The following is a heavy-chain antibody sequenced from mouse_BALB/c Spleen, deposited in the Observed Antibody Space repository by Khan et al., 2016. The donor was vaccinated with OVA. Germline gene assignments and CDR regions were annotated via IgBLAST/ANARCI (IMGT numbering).Heavy chain of an antibody. Sequence: VQLQESGAELVRPGASVKLSCKTSGYIFTTYWIHWVRQRSGQGLEWIARIFPGTTSTHYNEKFKDKATLTADKSSTTAYMHLNSLKSEDSAVYFCARGDEENFAMGYWGQGTSVTVSS. CDR3: ARGDEENFAMGY. CDR2: IFPGTTST. V-gene: IGHV1S132*01. D-gene: IGHD3-3*01. J-gene: IGHJ4*01. CDR1: GYIFTTYW.